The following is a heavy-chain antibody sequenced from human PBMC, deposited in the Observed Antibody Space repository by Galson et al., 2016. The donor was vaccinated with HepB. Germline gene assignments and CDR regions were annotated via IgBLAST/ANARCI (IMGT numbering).Heavy chain of an antibody. V-gene: IGHV1-18*01. Sequence: SVKVSCKASGYTFASYGISWVRQAPGQGLEWMGWISGYNGNTEYAKKFQGRVTMTTDTSTSTVYMELRSLRSDETAVYYCARERSAFYYYYYGMDVWGQGTTVTVSS. CDR1: GYTFASYG. J-gene: IGHJ6*02. CDR3: ARERSAFYYYYYGMDV. CDR2: ISGYNGNT. D-gene: IGHD3-3*02.